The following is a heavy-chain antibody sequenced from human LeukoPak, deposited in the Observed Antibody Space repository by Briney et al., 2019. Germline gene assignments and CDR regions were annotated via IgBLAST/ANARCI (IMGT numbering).Heavy chain of an antibody. V-gene: IGHV3-66*01. D-gene: IGHD1-1*01. Sequence: TGGSLRLSCVASGSNIRVKYIGWVRQAPGKGREWVSVIYSDDNSKSADSVKDRFSISREDSKNTLYLQMNSLSADDTAVYYCATKYAGRDALDVWGQGTTVTVSS. CDR1: GSNIRVKY. CDR2: IYSDDNS. J-gene: IGHJ6*02. CDR3: ATKYAGRDALDV.